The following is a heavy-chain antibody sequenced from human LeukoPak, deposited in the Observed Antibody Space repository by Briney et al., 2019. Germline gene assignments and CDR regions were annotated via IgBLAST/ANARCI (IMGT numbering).Heavy chain of an antibody. CDR3: ARESSYSSSWYHGMDV. Sequence: GGSLRLSCAASGFTFSSYSMNWVRQAPGKGLEWVSSISSSSSYIYYADSVKGRFTISRDNAKNSLYLQMNSLRAGDTAVYYCARESSYSSSWYHGMDVWGQGATVTVSS. CDR2: ISSSSSYI. V-gene: IGHV3-21*01. CDR1: GFTFSSYS. J-gene: IGHJ6*02. D-gene: IGHD6-13*01.